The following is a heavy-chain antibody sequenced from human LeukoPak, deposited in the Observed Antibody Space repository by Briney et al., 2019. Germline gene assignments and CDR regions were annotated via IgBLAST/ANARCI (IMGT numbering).Heavy chain of an antibody. J-gene: IGHJ6*03. V-gene: IGHV1-8*02. CDR2: MNPNSGNT. Sequence: GASVKVSCKASGYTFTSYGISWVRQAPGQGLEWMGWMNPNSGNTGYAQKFQGRVTMTRNTSISTAYMELSSLRSEDTAVYYCARGPGSGSYPYYYYYMDVWGKGTTVTVSS. CDR1: GYTFTSYG. CDR3: ARGPGSGSYPYYYYYMDV. D-gene: IGHD3-10*01.